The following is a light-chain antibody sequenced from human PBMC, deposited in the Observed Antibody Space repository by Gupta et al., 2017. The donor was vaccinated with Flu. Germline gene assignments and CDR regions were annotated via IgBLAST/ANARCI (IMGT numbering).Light chain of an antibody. J-gene: IGKJ1*01. V-gene: IGKV1-9*01. CDR1: QGISSY. CDR3: QQLKT. Sequence: LTQSPSFLSAAVGDRVTITCRASQGISSYLAWDQQKPGRDPNLLIYGASALHSGVTSRLSGSVSGTEFTLTISSLQPDDFATYYGQQLKTFGQGTKVEIK. CDR2: GAS.